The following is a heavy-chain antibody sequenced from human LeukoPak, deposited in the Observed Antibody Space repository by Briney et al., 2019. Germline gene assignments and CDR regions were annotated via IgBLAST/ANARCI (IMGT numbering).Heavy chain of an antibody. CDR2: INHSGST. CDR1: GGSFRGYY. D-gene: IGHD3-10*01. J-gene: IGHJ6*03. Sequence: SETLSLTCAVYGGSFRGYYWRWIRQPPGKGVEWIGEINHSGSTNYNPSLKRRVTISVDKYKNQFSLKLTSVTAADTAVYYCARGITMVRGVISRYYYYMDVWGKGTTVTVSS. CDR3: ARGITMVRGVISRYYYYMDV. V-gene: IGHV4-34*01.